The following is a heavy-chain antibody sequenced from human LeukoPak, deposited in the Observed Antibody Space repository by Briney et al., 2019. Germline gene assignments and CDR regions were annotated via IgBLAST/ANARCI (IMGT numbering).Heavy chain of an antibody. D-gene: IGHD2-15*01. CDR1: DFPLTTYW. Sequence: GGSLRLSCAASDFPLTTYWMHWVRQDPGKGLVWVSSINSDGTKTTYADSVKGRFTISRGNAKNTVYLQMTSLRAEDTAVYYCAREDCSGGSCYAGYYYGMDVWGPGTTVTVSS. CDR3: AREDCSGGSCYAGYYYGMDV. CDR2: INSDGTKT. J-gene: IGHJ6*02. V-gene: IGHV3-74*01.